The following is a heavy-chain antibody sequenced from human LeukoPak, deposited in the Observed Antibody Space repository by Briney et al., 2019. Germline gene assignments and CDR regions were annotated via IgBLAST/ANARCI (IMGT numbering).Heavy chain of an antibody. CDR3: ARDPRPYGMDV. CDR2: ISSSGSTI. Sequence: GGSLRLSCAASGFTFSSYSMNWVRQAPGKGLEWVSYISSSGSTIYYADSVKGRFTISRDNAKNSLYLQMNSLRAGDTAVYYCARDPRPYGMDVWGQGTTVTVSS. J-gene: IGHJ6*02. CDR1: GFTFSSYS. V-gene: IGHV3-48*04.